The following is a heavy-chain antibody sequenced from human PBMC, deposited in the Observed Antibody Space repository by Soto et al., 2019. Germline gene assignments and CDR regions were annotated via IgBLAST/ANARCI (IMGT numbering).Heavy chain of an antibody. Sequence: GGSLRLSCAASGFTLSNYAVTWVRQAPGKGLEWVATIRGSGSNTYYADSVKGRFTIARDNSKNTLYLQMNSLRAEDTAVYYCARFEGIFGVVTYYGMDVWGQGTTVTVSS. V-gene: IGHV3-23*01. CDR1: GFTLSNYA. D-gene: IGHD3-3*01. J-gene: IGHJ6*02. CDR3: ARFEGIFGVVTYYGMDV. CDR2: IRGSGSNT.